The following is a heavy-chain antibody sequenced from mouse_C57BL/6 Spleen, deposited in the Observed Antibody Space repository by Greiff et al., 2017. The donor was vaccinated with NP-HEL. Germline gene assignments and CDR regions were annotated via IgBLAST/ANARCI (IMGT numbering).Heavy chain of an antibody. V-gene: IGHV14-1*01. CDR2: IDPEDGDT. CDR1: GFNIKDYY. D-gene: IGHD2-5*01. Sequence: EVQLQQSGAELVRPGASVKLSCTASGFNIKDYYMHWVKQRPEQGLEWIGRIDPEDGDTEYAPKFQGKATMTADTSSNTASLQLSSLTSEDTAVDYCTTRYSNYEGYYAMDYWGQGTSVTVSS. CDR3: TTRYSNYEGYYAMDY. J-gene: IGHJ4*01.